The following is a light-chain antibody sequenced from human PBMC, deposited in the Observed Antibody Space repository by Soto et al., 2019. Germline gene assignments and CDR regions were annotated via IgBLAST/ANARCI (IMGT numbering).Light chain of an antibody. V-gene: IGLV2-14*01. CDR1: SSDVGDYNY. CDR3: SSDTSSSTWV. J-gene: IGLJ3*02. Sequence: QSALTQPASVSGSPGQSITISCTGTSSDVGDYNYVSWYQQHPGTAPKLMIYDVTNRPSGVSNRFSGSKSGNTASLTISGLQEEDDANYYRSSDTSSSTWVFGGGTKLTVL. CDR2: DVT.